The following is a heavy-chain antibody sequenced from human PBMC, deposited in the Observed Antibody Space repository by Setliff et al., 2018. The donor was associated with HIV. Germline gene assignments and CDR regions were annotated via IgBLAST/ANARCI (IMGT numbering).Heavy chain of an antibody. CDR3: ARGVRGSGTYMLRGLLYDYSFYYMDV. Sequence: SETLSLTCVVYGGSFSGYSWTWIRQPPGKGLEWIGEINHSGSANRNPSLMSRVAMSVDTAKSQFSLKLTSVTAADTAVYFCARGVRGSGTYMLRGLLYDYSFYYMDVWGIGTTVTVSS. D-gene: IGHD3-10*01. CDR1: GGSFSGYS. V-gene: IGHV4-34*01. J-gene: IGHJ6*03. CDR2: INHSGSA.